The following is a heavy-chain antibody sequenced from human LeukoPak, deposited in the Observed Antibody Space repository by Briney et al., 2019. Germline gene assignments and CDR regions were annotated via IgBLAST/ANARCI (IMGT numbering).Heavy chain of an antibody. J-gene: IGHJ4*02. V-gene: IGHV4-59*03. CDR2: ISFGRPL. CDR3: AGGPPRFHSATF. CDR1: GGSISTYY. D-gene: IGHD1-26*01. Sequence: SETLSLTCTVSGGSISTYYWSWMRQPPGKGLEWIGFISFGRPLSTHPSLKSRLTISVATSRNQLSLKLSSVTAAAPAVYYCAGGPPRFHSATFWGQGTLVTVSS.